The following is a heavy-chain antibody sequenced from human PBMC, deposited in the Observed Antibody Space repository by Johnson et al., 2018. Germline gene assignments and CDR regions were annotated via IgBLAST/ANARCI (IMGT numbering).Heavy chain of an antibody. V-gene: IGHV3-21*01. D-gene: IGHD3-16*01. Sequence: VQLVESGGGLVKPGGSLRLSCAASGFTFSSYSMNWVRQAPGKGLEWVSSISSSSTYIYYADSVKGRFTVSRDNAKNSLFLQMNSLRAEDTAVYYCARDQGGDAFDIWGQGTMVNVSS. J-gene: IGHJ3*02. CDR3: ARDQGGDAFDI. CDR2: ISSSSTYI. CDR1: GFTFSSYS.